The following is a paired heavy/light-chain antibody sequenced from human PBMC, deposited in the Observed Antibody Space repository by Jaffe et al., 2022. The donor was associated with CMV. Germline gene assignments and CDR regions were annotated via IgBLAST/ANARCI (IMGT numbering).Light chain of an antibody. J-gene: IGKJ4*01. CDR2: WAS. V-gene: IGKV4-1*01. CDR1: RSVFYSSNSKNY. CDR3: QQYYSSPLT. Sequence: DIVMTQSPDSLAVSLGERATINCMSSRSVFYSSNSKNYLAWYQQKPGQPPKLLIYWASTRESGVPDRFSGSGSGTDFTLTISSLQAEDVAVYYCQQYYSSPLTFGGGTKVEIK.
Heavy chain of an antibody. V-gene: IGHV4-39*01. Sequence: QLQLQESGPGLVKPSETLSLTCTVSGGSISSSTYYWGWIRQPPGKGLEWIGSIYYSGSTYYNPSLKSRVIISVDTSKNQFSLNLSSVTAADTAVYYCATLQATVWAWFDPWGQGTLVTVSS. CDR2: IYYSGST. D-gene: IGHD4-17*01. CDR1: GGSISSSTYY. J-gene: IGHJ5*02. CDR3: ATLQATVWAWFDP.